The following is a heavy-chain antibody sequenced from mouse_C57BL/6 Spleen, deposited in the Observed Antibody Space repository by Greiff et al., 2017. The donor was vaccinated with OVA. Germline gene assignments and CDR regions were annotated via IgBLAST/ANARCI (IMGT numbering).Heavy chain of an antibody. CDR2: IYPGSGST. CDR3: ARSDYDEGYYFDY. CDR1: GYTFTSYW. V-gene: IGHV1-55*01. Sequence: VQLQQPGAELVKPGASVKMSCKASGYTFTSYWITWVKQRPGQGLEWIGDIYPGSGSTNYNEKFKSKATLTVDTSSSTAYMQLSSLTSEDSAVYYCARSDYDEGYYFDYWGQGTTLTVSS. D-gene: IGHD2-4*01. J-gene: IGHJ2*01.